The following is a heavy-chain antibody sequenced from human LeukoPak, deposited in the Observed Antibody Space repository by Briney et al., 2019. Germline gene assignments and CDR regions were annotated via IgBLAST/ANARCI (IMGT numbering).Heavy chain of an antibody. CDR1: GFTFSNFA. J-gene: IGHJ4*02. V-gene: IGHV3-23*01. D-gene: IGHD2-2*02. Sequence: QPGGSLRLSCAASGFTFSNFAMRWVRQAPGKGLEWVSAISGSGGSTYYADSVKGRFTISRDNSKNTLYLQMNSLRAEDTAVYYCAKAHARGYQLLYVSFDYWGQGTLVTVSS. CDR3: AKAHARGYQLLYVSFDY. CDR2: ISGSGGST.